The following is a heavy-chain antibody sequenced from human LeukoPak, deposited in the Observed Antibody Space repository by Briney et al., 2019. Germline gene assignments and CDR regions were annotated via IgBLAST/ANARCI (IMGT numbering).Heavy chain of an antibody. CDR1: GGSISSYY. Sequence: PSETLSLTCTVSGGSISSYYWSWIRQPPGKGLEWIGSIYYSGSTYYNPSLKSRVTISVDTSKNQFSLKLSSVTAADTAVYYCARVSSSWYSPFDPWGQGTLVTVSS. CDR2: IYYSGST. CDR3: ARVSSSWYSPFDP. D-gene: IGHD6-13*01. V-gene: IGHV4-59*12. J-gene: IGHJ5*02.